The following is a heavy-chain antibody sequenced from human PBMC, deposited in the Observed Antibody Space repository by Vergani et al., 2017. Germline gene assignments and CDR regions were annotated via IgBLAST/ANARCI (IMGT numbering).Heavy chain of an antibody. V-gene: IGHV3-73*01. J-gene: IGHJ6*03. Sequence: EVDLVESGGGLAQPGGSLRLSCEASGITFWKFGMHWVRQGPGKGLEWVGRIRSKANSYATAYAASVKGRFTISRDDSKNTAYLQMNSLQTEDTAVYYCVRARVCGGGRCTPNMDVWGKGTTVTVSS. CDR1: GITFWKFG. CDR3: VRARVCGGGRCTPNMDV. CDR2: IRSKANSYAT. D-gene: IGHD2-15*01.